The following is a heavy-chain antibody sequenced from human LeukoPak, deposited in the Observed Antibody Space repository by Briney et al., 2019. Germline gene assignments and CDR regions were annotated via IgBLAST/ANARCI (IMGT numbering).Heavy chain of an antibody. CDR1: GGSFSGYY. CDR2: INHSGST. J-gene: IGHJ5*02. D-gene: IGHD6-13*01. Sequence: PSETLSLTCAVYGGSFSGYYWSWIRQPPGKGLEWIGEINHSGSTNYNPSLKSRVTMSVDTSKNQFSLKLSSVTAADTAVYYCARRARGIDPWGQGTLVTVSS. CDR3: ARRARGIDP. V-gene: IGHV4-34*01.